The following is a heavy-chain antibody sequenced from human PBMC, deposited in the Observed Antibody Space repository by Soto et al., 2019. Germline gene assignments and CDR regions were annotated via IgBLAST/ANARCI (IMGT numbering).Heavy chain of an antibody. J-gene: IGHJ6*02. CDR2: INPKSGAT. V-gene: IGHV1-2*02. CDR1: GYRFTGYG. D-gene: IGHD2-21*02. Sequence: QVQLVQSGAEVKKPGASLKVSCKAPGYRFTGYGLHWVRQAPGQGLQWMEWINPKSGATDYAQKFQGRVTMTREMSTNTAYLELSGLRSDDTAYDTAVYYCAKSNYGGDDYFQYGLDVWGQGTTVTVSS. CDR3: VYYCAKSNYGGDDYFQYGLDV.